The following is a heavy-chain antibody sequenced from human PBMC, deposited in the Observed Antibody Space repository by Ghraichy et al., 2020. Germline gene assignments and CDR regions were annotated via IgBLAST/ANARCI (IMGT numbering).Heavy chain of an antibody. Sequence: LSLTCAASGFTFDDYIMHWVRQAPGKGLEWISLISWDGGSTYYADSVKGRFTISRDNSKNSLYLQMNSLRTEDTALYYCAKDMRWELLSVSGMDVWGQGTTVTVSS. J-gene: IGHJ6*02. CDR3: AKDMRWELLSVSGMDV. CDR1: GFTFDDYI. V-gene: IGHV3-43*01. D-gene: IGHD1-26*01. CDR2: ISWDGGST.